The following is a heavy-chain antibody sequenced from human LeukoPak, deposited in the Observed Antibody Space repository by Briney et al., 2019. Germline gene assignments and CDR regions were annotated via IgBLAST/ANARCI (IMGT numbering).Heavy chain of an antibody. V-gene: IGHV3-23*01. CDR1: GFTFSNYA. CDR3: ARDSVTIQLWPDAFDI. Sequence: GGSLRLSCAASGFTFSNYAMSWVRQAPGKGLEWVSTINDRGIATYYADSVKGRFTISRDNSKNTLSLQVSSLRAEDTAIYYCARDSVTIQLWPDAFDIWGQGTMVTVSS. J-gene: IGHJ3*02. D-gene: IGHD5-18*01. CDR2: INDRGIAT.